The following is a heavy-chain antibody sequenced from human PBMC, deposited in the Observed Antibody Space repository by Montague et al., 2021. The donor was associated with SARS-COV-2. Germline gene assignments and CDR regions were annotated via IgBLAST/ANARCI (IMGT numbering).Heavy chain of an antibody. CDR2: INHSGST. CDR1: GRSFSGYY. D-gene: IGHD2-2*01. CDR3: TREGYQVLWSDYYYYGMDV. V-gene: IGHV4-34*01. J-gene: IGHJ6*02. Sequence: SETLSLTCAVYGRSFSGYYWSWIRQPPGKGLEWIGEINHSGSTNYNPSLKSRVTISVDTSKNQFSLKLSSVTAADTAVYYCTREGYQVLWSDYYYYGMDVWAKGPRSPSP.